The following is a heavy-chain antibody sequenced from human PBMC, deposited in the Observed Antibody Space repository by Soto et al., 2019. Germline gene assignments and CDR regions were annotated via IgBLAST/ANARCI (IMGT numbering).Heavy chain of an antibody. CDR1: GFTFSSYA. J-gene: IGHJ6*03. Sequence: GGSLRLSCAASGFTFSSYAMSWVRQAPGKGLEWVSTISGSGGSTYYADSVKGRFTISRDNSKNTLYLQMNSLRAEDTAVYYCARAIAAAGYYMDVWGKGTTVTVSS. V-gene: IGHV3-23*01. CDR3: ARAIAAAGYYMDV. D-gene: IGHD6-13*01. CDR2: ISGSGGST.